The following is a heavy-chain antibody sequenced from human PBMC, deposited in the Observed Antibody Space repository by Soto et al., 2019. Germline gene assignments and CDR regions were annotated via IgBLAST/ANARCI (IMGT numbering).Heavy chain of an antibody. V-gene: IGHV3-33*01. CDR1: GFTFSSYG. CDR3: ARDPQGREWFDY. J-gene: IGHJ4*02. D-gene: IGHD3-3*01. Sequence: GGSLRLSCAASGFTFSSYGMHWVRQAPGKGLEWVAVIWYDGSNKYYADSVKGRFTISRDNSRNTLYLQMNSLRAEDTAVYYCARDPQGREWFDYWGQGTLVTVSS. CDR2: IWYDGSNK.